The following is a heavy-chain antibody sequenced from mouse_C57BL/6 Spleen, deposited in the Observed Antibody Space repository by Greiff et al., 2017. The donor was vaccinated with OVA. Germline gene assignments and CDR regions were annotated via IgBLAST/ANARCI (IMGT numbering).Heavy chain of an antibody. V-gene: IGHV1-50*01. J-gene: IGHJ2*01. CDR1: GYTFTSYW. Sequence: VQLQQPGAELVKPGASVKLSCKASGYTFTSYWMQWVKQRPGQGLEWIGEIDPSDSYTNYNQKFKGKATLTVDTSSSTAYMQLSSLTSEDSAVYYCALYYGSLDYWGQGTTLTVSS. CDR3: ALYYGSLDY. D-gene: IGHD1-1*01. CDR2: IDPSDSYT.